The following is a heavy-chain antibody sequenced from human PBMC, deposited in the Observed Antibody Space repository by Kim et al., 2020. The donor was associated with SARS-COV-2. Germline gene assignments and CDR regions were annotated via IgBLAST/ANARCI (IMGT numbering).Heavy chain of an antibody. J-gene: IGHJ4*02. D-gene: IGHD5-12*01. V-gene: IGHV4-31*03. CDR2: IYYSGST. Sequence: SETLSLTCTVSGGSISSGGYYWSWIRQHPGKGLEWIGYIYYSGSTYYNPSLKSRVTISVDTSKNQFSLKLSSVTAADTAVYYCARVQIMATIDYWGQGTLVTVSS. CDR3: ARVQIMATIDY. CDR1: GGSISSGGYY.